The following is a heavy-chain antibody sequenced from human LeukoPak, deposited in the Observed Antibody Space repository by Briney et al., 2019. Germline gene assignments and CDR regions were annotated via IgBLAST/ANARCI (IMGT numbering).Heavy chain of an antibody. CDR3: ARDAHDLLSGYM. Sequence: GASVKVSCKPSGYIFSSYGISWVRQAPGQGLEWMGWTSVYSGNTYYGKKFQGRVTMTTDTSTSTGYMELRSLRSDDTAVYYCARDAHDLLSGYMWGQGTLVTVSS. D-gene: IGHD3-3*01. V-gene: IGHV1-18*01. J-gene: IGHJ4*02. CDR1: GYIFSSYG. CDR2: TSVYSGNT.